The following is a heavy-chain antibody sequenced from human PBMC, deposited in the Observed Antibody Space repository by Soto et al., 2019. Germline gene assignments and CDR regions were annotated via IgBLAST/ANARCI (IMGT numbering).Heavy chain of an antibody. CDR3: ERNVNTTNHDYYGMDA. J-gene: IGHJ6*02. Sequence: GESLKISCKGSGYSFTSYWIGWVRQMPGKGLEWMGIIYPGDSDTRYSPSFQGQVTISADKSISTAYLQWSSLKASDTAMYYCERNVNTTNHDYYGMDAWGQGTTVTVSS. CDR2: IYPGDSDT. V-gene: IGHV5-51*01. D-gene: IGHD5-18*01. CDR1: GYSFTSYW.